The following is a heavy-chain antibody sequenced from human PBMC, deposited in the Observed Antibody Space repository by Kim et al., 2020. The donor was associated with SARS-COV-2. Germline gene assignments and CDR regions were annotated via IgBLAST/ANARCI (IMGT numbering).Heavy chain of an antibody. V-gene: IGHV3-9*01. D-gene: IGHD3-22*01. CDR2: ISWNRGSI. Sequence: GGSLRLSCAASGFTFGDYAMHWVRQAPGKGLEWVSGISWNRGSIGYADSVKGRFTISRDNAKNSLYLRMNSLRAEDTAFYFCAKGSDSSGYYLPEYFQHWGRGTLVTVSS. J-gene: IGHJ1*01. CDR3: AKGSDSSGYYLPEYFQH. CDR1: GFTFGDYA.